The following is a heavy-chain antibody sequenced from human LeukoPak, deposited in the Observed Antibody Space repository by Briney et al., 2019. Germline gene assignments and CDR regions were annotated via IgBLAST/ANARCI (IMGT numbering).Heavy chain of an antibody. CDR3: ARYDDWNYVLPFDY. V-gene: IGHV1-18*01. Sequence: RASVKVSCMASGYTFSSYGISWVRQAPGQGLEWMGWISVYNDNTDYAQKLQGRVTMTTDTSTSTAYMELRSLRSDDTAVYYCARYDDWNYVLPFDYWGQGTLVTVSS. CDR1: GYTFSSYG. J-gene: IGHJ4*02. CDR2: ISVYNDNT. D-gene: IGHD1-7*01.